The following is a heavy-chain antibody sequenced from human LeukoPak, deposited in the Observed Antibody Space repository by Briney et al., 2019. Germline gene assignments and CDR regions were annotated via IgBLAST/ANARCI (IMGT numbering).Heavy chain of an antibody. Sequence: GGSLRLSCTASGFTFGDYAMSWVRQAPGKGLEWVGFIRSKAYGGTTEYAASVKGRFTISRDDSKSIAYLQMNSLKTEDTAVYYCTRLGYCSGGSCYPLDYWGQGTLVTVSS. J-gene: IGHJ4*02. CDR2: IRSKAYGGTT. D-gene: IGHD2-15*01. CDR3: TRLGYCSGGSCYPLDY. V-gene: IGHV3-49*04. CDR1: GFTFGDYA.